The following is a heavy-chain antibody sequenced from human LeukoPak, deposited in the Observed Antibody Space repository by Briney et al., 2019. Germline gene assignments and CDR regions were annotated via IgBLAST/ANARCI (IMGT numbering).Heavy chain of an antibody. CDR1: GFSFDKAW. CDR2: IKGTPDGQPT. J-gene: IGHJ4*02. Sequence: GGSLRLSCAASGFSFDKAWMSWVRQAPGKGLEWVGRIKGTPDGQPTDYAAPVKGRFSISRDDSTNTLYLQMNSLKIEDSGVYYCAGYSYGMGHFDSWGQGTLVTVSS. D-gene: IGHD5-18*01. V-gene: IGHV3-15*01. CDR3: AGYSYGMGHFDS.